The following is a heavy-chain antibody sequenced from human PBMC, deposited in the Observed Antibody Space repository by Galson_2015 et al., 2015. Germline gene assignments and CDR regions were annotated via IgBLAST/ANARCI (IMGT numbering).Heavy chain of an antibody. CDR3: ARKRYSGFRTFDY. J-gene: IGHJ4*02. CDR1: GYTFTSYG. D-gene: IGHD6-6*01. CDR2: ISAYNGNT. V-gene: IGHV1-18*01. Sequence: SVKVSCKASGYTFTSYGVSWVRQAPGQGLEWMGWISAYNGNTNYAQKLQGRVTMTTDTSTCTAYMELRSLRSDDTAVYYCARKRYSGFRTFDYWGQGTMVSVSS.